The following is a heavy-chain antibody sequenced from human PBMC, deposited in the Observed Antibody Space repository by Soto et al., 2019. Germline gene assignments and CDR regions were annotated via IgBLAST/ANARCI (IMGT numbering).Heavy chain of an antibody. J-gene: IGHJ4*02. CDR1: GFTFSYYA. V-gene: IGHV3-23*01. Sequence: GGSLRLSCAASGFTFSYYAMSWVRQAPGKGLEWVSGISGGGDSTYYADSVKGRFTISRDNSKNTLYLQMNSLTAEDTAVYYCAKDLLMITFGGVIAHFDCWGQGTLVTVSS. D-gene: IGHD3-16*02. CDR2: ISGGGDST. CDR3: AKDLLMITFGGVIAHFDC.